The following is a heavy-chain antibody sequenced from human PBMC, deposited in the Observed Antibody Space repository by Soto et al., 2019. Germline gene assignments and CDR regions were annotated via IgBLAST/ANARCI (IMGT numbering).Heavy chain of an antibody. CDR2: ISSSSSYI. CDR3: ARPSVADCGGGSCCSDYFDY. J-gene: IGHJ4*02. D-gene: IGHD2-15*01. CDR1: GFTFSSYS. Sequence: EVQLVESGGGLVKPGGSLRLSCAASGFTFSSYSMNWVRQAPGKGLEWVSSISSSSSYIYYADSVKGRFTISRDNAKNSWYQTMNGRGAEDTVVYYCARPSVADCGGGSCCSDYFDYGGQGTLVTVSS. V-gene: IGHV3-21*01.